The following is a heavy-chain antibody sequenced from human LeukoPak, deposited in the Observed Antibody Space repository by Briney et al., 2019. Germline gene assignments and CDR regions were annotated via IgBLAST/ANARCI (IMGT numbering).Heavy chain of an antibody. CDR3: ARDGTVAY. J-gene: IGHJ1*01. CDR1: GFTVSSNY. D-gene: IGHD4-23*01. V-gene: IGHV3-11*04. Sequence: GGSLRLSCAASGFTVSSNYMSWVRQAPGKGLEWISYIGNSDTITYYADSVKGRFTISRDNAKNSLYLQMNSLRAEDTAVYYCARDGTVAYWGQGTLVTVSS. CDR2: IGNSDTIT.